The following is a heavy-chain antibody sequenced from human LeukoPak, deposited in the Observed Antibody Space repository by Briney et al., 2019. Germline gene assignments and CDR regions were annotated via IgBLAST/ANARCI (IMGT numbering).Heavy chain of an antibody. V-gene: IGHV1-18*01. CDR3: ARDRYIVGATTFDY. J-gene: IGHJ4*02. Sequence: ASVKVSCKAYGYTFTSYGISWVRQAPGQGLEWMGWISAYNGNTNYAQKLQGRVTMTTDTSTSTAYMELRSLRSDDTAVYYCARDRYIVGATTFDYWGQGTLVTVSS. CDR1: GYTFTSYG. CDR2: ISAYNGNT. D-gene: IGHD1-26*01.